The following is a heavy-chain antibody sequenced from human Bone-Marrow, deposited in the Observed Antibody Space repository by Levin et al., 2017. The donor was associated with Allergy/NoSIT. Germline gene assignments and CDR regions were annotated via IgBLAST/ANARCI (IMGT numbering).Heavy chain of an antibody. CDR2: LAGDGSNT. J-gene: IGHJ6*02. V-gene: IGHV3-74*01. Sequence: GESLKISCVASGFTFSTYWMHWVRQAPGKGLVWVSRLAGDGSNTRYADPVKGRFTISRDNAKNTLYLQMNSLRAEDTAVYYCARGNYYGMDVWGQGTTVTVSS. CDR1: GFTFSTYW. CDR3: ARGNYYGMDV.